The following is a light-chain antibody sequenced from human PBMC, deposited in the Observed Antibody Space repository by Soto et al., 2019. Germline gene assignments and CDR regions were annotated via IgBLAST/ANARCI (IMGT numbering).Light chain of an antibody. CDR3: QQYNNWPPIT. CDR1: QSVGIK. CDR2: DTS. J-gene: IGKJ5*01. Sequence: ETVLTQSPATLSVSPGERATLSCRASQSVGIKLAWYQQKPGQAPRLLISDTSIRATGIPARFSGSGSGTEFTLTISSLQSEDFAVYYCQQYNNWPPITFGQGTRLEIK. V-gene: IGKV3-15*01.